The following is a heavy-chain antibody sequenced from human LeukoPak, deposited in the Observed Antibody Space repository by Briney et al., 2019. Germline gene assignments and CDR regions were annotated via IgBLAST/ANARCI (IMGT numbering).Heavy chain of an antibody. CDR2: IKSKTDGGTT. J-gene: IGHJ4*02. Sequence: PGGSLRLSCAASGFTFSNAWMNWVRQAPGKGLEWVGRIKSKTDGGTTDYAAPVKGRFTISRDDSKNTLYLQMNSLKTEDTAEYYCTTERQQWLVFPPYWGQGTLVTVSS. CDR1: GFTFSNAW. D-gene: IGHD6-19*01. CDR3: TTERQQWLVFPPY. V-gene: IGHV3-15*07.